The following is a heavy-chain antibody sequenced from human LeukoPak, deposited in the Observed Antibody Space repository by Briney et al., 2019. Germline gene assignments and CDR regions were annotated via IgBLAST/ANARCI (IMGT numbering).Heavy chain of an antibody. D-gene: IGHD3-22*01. CDR3: ARVPNFDNSAYVPRPMRE. V-gene: IGHV4-34*01. J-gene: IGHJ4*02. CDR2: INHSGST. CDR1: SGSFSGYY. Sequence: TSETLSLTCAVYSGSFSGYYWSWIRQPPGKGLEWIGEINHSGSTNYNPSLKSRVTISVDTSKKQFSLKLSSVTAADTAVYYCARVPNFDNSAYVPRPMREWGQGTLVTVSS.